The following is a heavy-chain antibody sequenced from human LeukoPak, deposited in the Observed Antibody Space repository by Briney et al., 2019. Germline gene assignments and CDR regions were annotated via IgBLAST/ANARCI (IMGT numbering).Heavy chain of an antibody. CDR2: IYYSGST. D-gene: IGHD4-23*01. CDR1: GGSISSSSYY. J-gene: IGHJ4*02. Sequence: SETLSLTCTVSGGSISSSSYYWGWIRQPPGKGLEWIGSIYYSGSTYYNPSLKSRVTISVDTSKNQFSLKLSSVTAADTAVYYCATGRTVVGVPFDSWGQGTLVTVSS. V-gene: IGHV4-39*07. CDR3: ATGRTVVGVPFDS.